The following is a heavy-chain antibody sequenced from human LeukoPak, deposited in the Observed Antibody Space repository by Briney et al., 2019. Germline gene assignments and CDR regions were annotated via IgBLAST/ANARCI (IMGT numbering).Heavy chain of an antibody. CDR2: INHSGST. CDR1: GGSFSGYY. CDR3: ARGSSMVRGVIIGYYYGMDV. Sequence: TSETLSLTCAVYGGSFSGYYWSWIRQPPGKGLEWIGEINHSGSTNYNPSLKSRVTISADTSKNQFSLKLSSVTAADTAVYYCARGSSMVRGVIIGYYYGMDVWGQGTTVTVSS. J-gene: IGHJ6*02. D-gene: IGHD3-10*01. V-gene: IGHV4-34*01.